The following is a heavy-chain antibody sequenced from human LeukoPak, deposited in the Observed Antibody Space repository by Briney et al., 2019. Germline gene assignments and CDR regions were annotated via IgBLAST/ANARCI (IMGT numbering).Heavy chain of an antibody. CDR3: ARARPDISYGLIYYYYYGMDV. CDR1: GGSISSYY. Sequence: SETLSLTCTVSGGSISSYYWSWIRQPPGKGLEWIGYIYYSGSTNYNPSLKSRVTISVDTSKNQFSLKLSSVTAADTAVYYCARARPDISYGLIYYYYYGMDVWGQGTTVTVSS. CDR2: IYYSGST. D-gene: IGHD5-18*01. J-gene: IGHJ6*02. V-gene: IGHV4-59*01.